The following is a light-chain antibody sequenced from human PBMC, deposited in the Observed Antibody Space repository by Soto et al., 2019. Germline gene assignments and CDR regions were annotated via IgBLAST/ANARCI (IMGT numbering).Light chain of an antibody. CDR3: QQYGSPPIT. V-gene: IGKV3-20*01. J-gene: IGKJ5*01. Sequence: EIVLTQSPDTLSLSPGESATLSCRASQSVSARLAWYKHKPGQPPRLLISDVFNRASGVAERFSGSGSETDFTLIISRLEPEDFAVYYCQQYGSPPITFGQGTRLEIK. CDR1: QSVSAR. CDR2: DVF.